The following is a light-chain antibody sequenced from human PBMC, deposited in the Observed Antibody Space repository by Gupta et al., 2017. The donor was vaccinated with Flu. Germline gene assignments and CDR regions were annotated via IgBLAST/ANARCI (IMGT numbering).Light chain of an antibody. Sequence: EIVLTQSPRSLSLSPGEGATLSCRASQAVGDSFLAWYQQQPGQAPRLLIYGASTRAPGVSDRSSGSGSGTDFTLTISWLEPEDFGVYYCQQYGGSPAYTFGQGTRLEI. J-gene: IGKJ2*01. V-gene: IGKV3-20*01. CDR1: QAVGDSF. CDR3: QQYGGSPAYT. CDR2: GAS.